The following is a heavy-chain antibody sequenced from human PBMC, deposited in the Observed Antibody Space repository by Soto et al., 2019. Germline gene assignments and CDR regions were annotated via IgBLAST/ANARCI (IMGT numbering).Heavy chain of an antibody. Sequence: PGGSLRLSCAASGFTFSSYAMSWVRQAPGKGLEWVSAISGSGGSTYYADSVKGRFTISRDNSKNTLYLQMSSLRAEDTAVYYCAKGTSSSWQIDYWGQGTLVTVSS. CDR2: ISGSGGST. V-gene: IGHV3-23*01. CDR3: AKGTSSSWQIDY. D-gene: IGHD6-13*01. J-gene: IGHJ4*02. CDR1: GFTFSSYA.